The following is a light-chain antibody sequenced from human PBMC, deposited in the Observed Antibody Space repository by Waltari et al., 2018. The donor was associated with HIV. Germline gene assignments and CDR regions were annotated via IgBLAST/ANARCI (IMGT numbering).Light chain of an antibody. Sequence: SYELTQPPSVSVSPGPTASITCSGDTLGDKYACWYQQKPGQSPVLVIYQDSKRPSGIPERFSGSNSGNTATLTISGTQAMDEGDYYCQAWDSSTVVFGGGTKLTVL. J-gene: IGLJ2*01. CDR1: TLGDKY. CDR3: QAWDSSTVV. CDR2: QDS. V-gene: IGLV3-1*01.